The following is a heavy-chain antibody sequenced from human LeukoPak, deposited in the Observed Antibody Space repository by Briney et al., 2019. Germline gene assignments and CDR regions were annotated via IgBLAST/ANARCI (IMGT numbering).Heavy chain of an antibody. CDR2: INPTGGST. J-gene: IGHJ5*02. D-gene: IGHD3-9*01. CDR1: GYTFTSYY. V-gene: IGHV1-46*01. Sequence: ASVKVSCKASGYTFTSYYMHWVRQAPGQGLEWMGLINPTGGSTGYAQKFQGRVTMTRDVSTSTVFMELSSLRSEDTAVYYCARDRRTYYDILNENRYLSWFDPWGQGTLVTVSS. CDR3: ARDRRTYYDILNENRYLSWFDP.